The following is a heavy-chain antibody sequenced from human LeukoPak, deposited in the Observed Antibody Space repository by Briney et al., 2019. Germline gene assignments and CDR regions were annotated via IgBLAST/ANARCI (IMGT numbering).Heavy chain of an antibody. CDR1: GFSLSTSGVG. CDR2: IYWNDDK. CDR3: AHRLPMYNWFDP. J-gene: IGHJ5*02. Sequence: ESGPTLVKPTQTLTLTCTFSGFSLSTSGVGVGWIRQPPGKALEWLALIYWNDDKRYSPSLKSRLTITKDTSKNQVVLTMTDMDPVDTATYYCAHRLPMYNWFDPWGQGTLSPSPQ. V-gene: IGHV2-5*01.